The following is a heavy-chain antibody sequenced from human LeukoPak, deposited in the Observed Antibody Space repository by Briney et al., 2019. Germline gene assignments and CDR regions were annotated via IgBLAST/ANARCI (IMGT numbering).Heavy chain of an antibody. D-gene: IGHD3-9*01. J-gene: IGHJ4*02. V-gene: IGHV3-7*01. Sequence: PGGSLRLSCAASGFTFSSYWMSWVRQAPGKGLEWVANIKQDGSEKYYVDSVKGRFTIPRDNAKNSLYLQMNSLRAEDTAVYYCARDGAAVEYYDILTGYSSLDYWGQGTLVTVSS. CDR1: GFTFSSYW. CDR3: ARDGAAVEYYDILTGYSSLDY. CDR2: IKQDGSEK.